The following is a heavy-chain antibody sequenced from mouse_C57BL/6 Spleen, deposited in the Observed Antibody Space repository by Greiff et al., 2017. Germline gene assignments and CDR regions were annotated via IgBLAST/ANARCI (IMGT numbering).Heavy chain of an antibody. CDR2: FYPGSGSI. CDR3: ARHEVETYYSNYVPFAY. Sequence: VQLQQSGAELVKPGASVTLSCKASCYTFTEYTIPWVKQRSGPGLEWFGWFYPGSGSIKYNEKFKDKATLTADKSSSTVYMELSRLTSEDSAVYFCARHEVETYYSNYVPFAYWGQGTLVTVSA. D-gene: IGHD2-5*01. CDR1: CYTFTEYT. V-gene: IGHV1-62-2*01. J-gene: IGHJ3*01.